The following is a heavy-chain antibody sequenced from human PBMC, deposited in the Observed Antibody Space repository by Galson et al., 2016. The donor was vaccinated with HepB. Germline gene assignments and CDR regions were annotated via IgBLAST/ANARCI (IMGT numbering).Heavy chain of an antibody. CDR1: GYNFTTYW. V-gene: IGHV5-10-1*01. CDR3: ARHSAGYYDILSGFYRGVFDI. J-gene: IGHJ3*02. Sequence: QSGAEVKKPGEPLTISCKVSGYNFTTYWITWVRQMPGKGLEWMGRIDPDDSYTNYSPSFHGHVTISVDKSISTAYLQWSSLKASDTAMYYCARHSAGYYDILSGFYRGVFDIWGQGTMVTVSS. CDR2: IDPDDSYT. D-gene: IGHD3-9*01.